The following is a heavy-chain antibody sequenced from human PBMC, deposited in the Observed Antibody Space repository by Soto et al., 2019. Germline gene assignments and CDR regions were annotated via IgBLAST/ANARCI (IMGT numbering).Heavy chain of an antibody. J-gene: IGHJ3*02. CDR3: ASGHCSGGSCPKGDAFDI. D-gene: IGHD2-15*01. V-gene: IGHV1-69*13. CDR1: GGTFSSYA. CDR2: IIPIFGTA. Sequence: EASVKVSCKASGGTFSSYAISWVRQAPGQGLEWMGGIIPIFGTANYAQKFQGRVTITADESTSTAYMELSSLRSEDTAVYYCASGHCSGGSCPKGDAFDIWGQGTMVTVSS.